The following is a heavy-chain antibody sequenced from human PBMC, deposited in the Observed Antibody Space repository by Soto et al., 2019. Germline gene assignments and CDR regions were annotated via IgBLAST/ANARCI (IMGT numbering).Heavy chain of an antibody. CDR3: ARSSTTVTSVWFDP. D-gene: IGHD4-4*01. J-gene: IGHJ5*02. V-gene: IGHV4-39*01. CDR2: IYYSGST. CDR1: GGSISSSSYY. Sequence: QLQLQESGPGLAKPSETLSLTCTVSGGSISSSSYYWGWIRQPPGKGLEWIGSIYYSGSTYYNPSLKSRVTISVDTSKNQFSLKLSSVTAADTAVYYCARSSTTVTSVWFDPWGQGTLVTVSS.